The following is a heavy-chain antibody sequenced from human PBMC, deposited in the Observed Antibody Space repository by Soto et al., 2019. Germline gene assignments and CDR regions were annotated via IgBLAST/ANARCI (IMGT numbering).Heavy chain of an antibody. J-gene: IGHJ4*02. D-gene: IGHD6-19*01. CDR3: AKDAGRDGCLDY. V-gene: IGHV3-9*01. CDR1: GFTFDDYA. CDR2: ISWNSGSI. Sequence: PGGSLRLSCAASGFTFDDYAMHWVRQAPGKGLEWVSGISWNSGSIGYADSVKGRFTISRDNAKNSLYLQMNSLRAEDTALYDCAKDAGRDGCLDYWGQGTLVTVSS.